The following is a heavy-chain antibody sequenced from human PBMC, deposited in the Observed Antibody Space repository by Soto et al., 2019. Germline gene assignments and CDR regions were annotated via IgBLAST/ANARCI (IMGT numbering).Heavy chain of an antibody. CDR1: GFTFSSYG. CDR3: ARGAEQLVNFDY. CDR2: IWYDGSNK. J-gene: IGHJ4*02. V-gene: IGHV3-33*01. D-gene: IGHD6-13*01. Sequence: QPGGSLRLSCAASGFTFSSYGMHWVRQAPGKGLEWVAVIWYDGSNKYYADSVKGRFTISRDNSKNTLYLQMNSLRAEDTAVYYCARGAEQLVNFDYWGQGTLVPVSS.